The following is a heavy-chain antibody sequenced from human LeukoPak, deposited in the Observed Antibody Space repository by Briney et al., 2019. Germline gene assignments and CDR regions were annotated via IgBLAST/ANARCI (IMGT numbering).Heavy chain of an antibody. D-gene: IGHD6-13*01. Sequence: SETLSLTCSVSGISISSHYWSWIRQPAGKGLEWIGEINHSGSTNYNPSLKSRVTISVDTSKNQFSLKLSSVTAADTAVYYCARDPGEQQLASFDYWGQGTLVTVSS. J-gene: IGHJ4*02. CDR2: INHSGST. CDR1: GISISSHY. V-gene: IGHV4-34*01. CDR3: ARDPGEQQLASFDY.